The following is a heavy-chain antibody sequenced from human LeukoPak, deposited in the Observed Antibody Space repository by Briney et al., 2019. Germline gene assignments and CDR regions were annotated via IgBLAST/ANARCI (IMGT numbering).Heavy chain of an antibody. Sequence: PGGSLRLSCAASGFNLDDYAMHWVRQAPGKGLEWVSSISWDSGSSVYVDSVKGRFTISRDNAKNSLYLQMDSLTPEDSALYYCVKDLRLDLHLDTFHIWGRGTRVTVS. CDR2: ISWDSGSS. D-gene: IGHD1-1*01. CDR3: VKDLRLDLHLDTFHI. V-gene: IGHV3-9*01. CDR1: GFNLDDYA. J-gene: IGHJ3*02.